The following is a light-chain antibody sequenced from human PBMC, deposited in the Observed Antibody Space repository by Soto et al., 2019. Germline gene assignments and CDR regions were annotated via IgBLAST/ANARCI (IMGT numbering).Light chain of an antibody. Sequence: QSALTQPASVSGSPGQSITISCTGTSSDVGGYNYVSWYQQHPGKAPKLMIYEVSNRPSGISNRFSGSNSGNTASLTISGLQAEDEADYYCSSYTSSSTRGVFGGGTKLTVL. CDR2: EVS. CDR3: SSYTSSSTRGV. V-gene: IGLV2-14*03. J-gene: IGLJ3*02. CDR1: SSDVGGYNY.